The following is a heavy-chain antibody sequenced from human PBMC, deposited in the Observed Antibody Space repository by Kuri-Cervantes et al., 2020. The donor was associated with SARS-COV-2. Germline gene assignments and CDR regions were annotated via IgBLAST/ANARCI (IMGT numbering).Heavy chain of an antibody. CDR3: ATGLLWFGEFHY. CDR2: ISSSSSTI. J-gene: IGHJ4*02. D-gene: IGHD3-10*01. CDR1: GFPFSSYS. Sequence: SLTLPCPPSGFPFSSYSLNWVRQAPGKGLEWVSYISSSSSTIYYADSVKGRFTISRGNSKNTLYLQMNTLRAEDTAVYYCATGLLWFGEFHYWGQGTLVTVSS. V-gene: IGHV3-48*01.